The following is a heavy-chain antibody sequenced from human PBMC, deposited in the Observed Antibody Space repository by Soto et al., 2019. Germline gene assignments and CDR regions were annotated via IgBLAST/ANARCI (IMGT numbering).Heavy chain of an antibody. Sequence: GESLKISCAASGFTFSSYAMSWVRQAPGKGLEWVSAISGSGGSTYYADSVKGRFTISRDNSKTTLYLQMNSLRAEDTAVYYCAKERESSSYYFDYWGQGTLVTVSS. V-gene: IGHV3-23*01. J-gene: IGHJ4*02. D-gene: IGHD6-6*01. CDR1: GFTFSSYA. CDR2: ISGSGGST. CDR3: AKERESSSYYFDY.